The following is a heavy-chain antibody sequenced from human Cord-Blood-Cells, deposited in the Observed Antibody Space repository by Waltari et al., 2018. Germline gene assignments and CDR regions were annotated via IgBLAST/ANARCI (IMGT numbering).Heavy chain of an antibody. CDR3: ARGLGFRELYYYYYGMDV. V-gene: IGHV4-34*01. J-gene: IGHJ6*02. D-gene: IGHD3-10*01. CDR1: GGSFSGYY. Sequence: QVQLQQWGAGLLKPSETLSLTCAVYGGSFSGYYWSWIRQPPGKGLEWIGEINHSGSNNNNPSLKSRVTISVDTSKNQFSLKLSSVTAADTAVYYCARGLGFRELYYYYYGMDVWGQGTTVTVSS. CDR2: INHSGSN.